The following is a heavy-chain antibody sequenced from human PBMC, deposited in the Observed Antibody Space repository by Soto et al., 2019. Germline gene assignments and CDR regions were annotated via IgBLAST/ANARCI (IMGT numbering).Heavy chain of an antibody. Sequence: QVQLQESGPGLVKPSGTLSLTCAVSSGSISSSNWWSWVRQPPGKGLEWIGEIYHSWSTNYNPSLKSRVTISVDKSKNQFSLKLSSVTAADTAVYYCARVRGRYCSGGSCYSYNWFDPWGQGTLVTVSS. D-gene: IGHD2-15*01. V-gene: IGHV4-4*02. CDR1: SGSISSSNW. CDR2: IYHSWST. J-gene: IGHJ5*02. CDR3: ARVRGRYCSGGSCYSYNWFDP.